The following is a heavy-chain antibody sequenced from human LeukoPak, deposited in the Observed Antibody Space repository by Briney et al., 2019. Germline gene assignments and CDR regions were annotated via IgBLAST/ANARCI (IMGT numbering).Heavy chain of an antibody. D-gene: IGHD3-10*01. V-gene: IGHV3-7*01. J-gene: IGHJ4*02. Sequence: GGSLRLSCAASGFTFSSYWMSWVRQAPGKGLEWVANIKQDGSEKYYVDSVKGRFTISRDNAKNSLYLQMNSLRAEDTAVYYCASFYGSGSYPFDYWGQGTLVTVSS. CDR3: ASFYGSGSYPFDY. CDR2: IKQDGSEK. CDR1: GFTFSSYW.